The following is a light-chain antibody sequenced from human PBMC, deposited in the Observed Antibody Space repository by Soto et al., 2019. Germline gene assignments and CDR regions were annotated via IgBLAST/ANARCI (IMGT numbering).Light chain of an antibody. CDR1: SSDVGGYNY. J-gene: IGLJ2*01. CDR3: SSYTSSCTLVV. V-gene: IGLV2-14*01. Sequence: SVLTQPASVSGSPGQSITISCTGTSSDVGGYNYVSWYQQHPGKAPKLMIYEVSNRPSGVSNRFSGSKSGNTASLTISGLQAEDEADYYCSSYTSSCTLVVFGGGTKLTVL. CDR2: EVS.